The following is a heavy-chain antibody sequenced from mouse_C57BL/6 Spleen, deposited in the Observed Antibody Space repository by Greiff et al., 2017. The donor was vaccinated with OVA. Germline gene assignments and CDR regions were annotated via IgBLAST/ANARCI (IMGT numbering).Heavy chain of an antibody. V-gene: IGHV1-81*01. J-gene: IGHJ1*03. CDR1: GYTFTSYG. D-gene: IGHD1-1*01. CDR3: ARSHVYYYGSSYDWYVDV. CDR2: IYPRSGNT. Sequence: VQLQESGAELARPGASVKLSCKASGYTFTSYGISWVKQRTGQGLEWIGEIYPRSGNTYYNEKFKGKATLTADKSSSTAYMELRSLTSEDSAVDFCARSHVYYYGSSYDWYVDVWGTGTTVTVSS.